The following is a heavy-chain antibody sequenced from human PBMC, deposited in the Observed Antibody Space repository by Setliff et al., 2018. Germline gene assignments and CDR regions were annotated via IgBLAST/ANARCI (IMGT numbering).Heavy chain of an antibody. D-gene: IGHD3-22*01. CDR2: TIPMFGTT. CDR1: TFSSYG. V-gene: IGHV1-69*05. CDR3: VREGVDSRSSTDYRYYMDV. Sequence: TFSSYGISWVRQAPGQGLEWMGGTIPMFGTTEYAQKFQGRLTIITDESTNTAFMQLSSLRSDDTAVYYCVREGVDSRSSTDYRYYMDVWGKGTTVTVSS. J-gene: IGHJ6*03.